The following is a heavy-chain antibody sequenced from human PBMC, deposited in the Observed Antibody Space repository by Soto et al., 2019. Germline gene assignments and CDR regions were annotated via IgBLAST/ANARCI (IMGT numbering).Heavy chain of an antibody. V-gene: IGHV3-7*01. CDR2: INPDGSVK. D-gene: IGHD1-26*01. CDR3: ARDGGYYRFDY. CDR1: GFAFSSYL. J-gene: IGHJ4*02. Sequence: PGGSLRLSCAASGFAFSSYLMGWVRQAPGKGLEWVAVINPDGSVKNSVDSVKGRFTISRDNAKNSLYLQMNSLRAEDTAVYYCARDGGYYRFDYWGQGTLVTVSS.